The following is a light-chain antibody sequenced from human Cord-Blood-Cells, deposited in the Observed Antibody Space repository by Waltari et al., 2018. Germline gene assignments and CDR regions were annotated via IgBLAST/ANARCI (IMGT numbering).Light chain of an antibody. CDR2: SNN. CDR3: AAWDDSLNGWV. J-gene: IGLJ3*02. V-gene: IGLV1-44*01. CDR1: SPNIGSNT. Sequence: QSVLTQPPSASGTPGQRVTIPCSGSSPNIGSNTVNWYQQLPGTAPKLLIDSNNQRPFGVPDRFSGSKSGTSASLAISGLQSEDEADYYCAAWDDSLNGWVFGGGTKLTVL.